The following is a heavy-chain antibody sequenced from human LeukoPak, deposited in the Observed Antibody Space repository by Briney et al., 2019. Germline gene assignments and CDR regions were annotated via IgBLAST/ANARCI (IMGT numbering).Heavy chain of an antibody. D-gene: IGHD2-2*01. Sequence: VASVKVSCKASGGTFRSYAFTWVRQAPGQGLEWMGGIIPVLGIANYAQKFQGRVTMTRDTSTSTVYMELSSPRSEDTAVYYCARDACSSRICSAGGNWFDPWGQGTLVTVSS. CDR2: IIPVLGIA. V-gene: IGHV1-69*10. CDR3: ARDACSSRICSAGGNWFDP. CDR1: GGTFRSYA. J-gene: IGHJ5*02.